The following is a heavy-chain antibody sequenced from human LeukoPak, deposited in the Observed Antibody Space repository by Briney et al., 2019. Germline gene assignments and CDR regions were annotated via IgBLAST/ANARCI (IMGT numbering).Heavy chain of an antibody. CDR1: GYTFTGYY. Sequence: ASVKVSCKASGYTFTGYYLHWVRQAPGQGLEWMGWISAYNGNTNYAQKLQGRVTMTTDTSTSTAYMELRSLRSDDTAVYYCARDSTVTRKKFDYWGQGTLVTVSS. CDR2: ISAYNGNT. J-gene: IGHJ4*02. D-gene: IGHD4-17*01. V-gene: IGHV1-18*04. CDR3: ARDSTVTRKKFDY.